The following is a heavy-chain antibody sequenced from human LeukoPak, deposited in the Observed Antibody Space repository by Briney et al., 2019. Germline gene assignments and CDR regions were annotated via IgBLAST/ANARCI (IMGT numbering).Heavy chain of an antibody. J-gene: IGHJ3*02. V-gene: IGHV3-23*01. CDR2: ISSSGGST. Sequence: PGGSLRLSCAASGFTFSSYAMSWVRQAPGKGLEWVSAISSSGGSTYYADSVKGRFTISRDNSKNTLYLQMNSLRAEDTAVYYCAKKGDIVVVPAASEDAFDIWGQGTMVTVSS. D-gene: IGHD2-2*01. CDR1: GFTFSSYA. CDR3: AKKGDIVVVPAASEDAFDI.